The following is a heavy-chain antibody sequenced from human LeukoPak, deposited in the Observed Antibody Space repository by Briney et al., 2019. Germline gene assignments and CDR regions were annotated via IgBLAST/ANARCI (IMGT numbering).Heavy chain of an antibody. V-gene: IGHV3-66*01. CDR2: IYSGGST. CDR3: ARDRITGTTFGLNLGPPGMDYYYYGMDV. Sequence: GGSLRLSCAASGFTVSSNYMSWVRQAPGKGLEWASVIYSGGSTYYADSVKGRFTISRDNSKNTLYLQMNSLRAEDTAVYYCARDRITGTTFGLNLGPPGMDYYYYGMDVWGQGTTVTVSS. CDR1: GFTVSSNY. D-gene: IGHD1-7*01. J-gene: IGHJ6*02.